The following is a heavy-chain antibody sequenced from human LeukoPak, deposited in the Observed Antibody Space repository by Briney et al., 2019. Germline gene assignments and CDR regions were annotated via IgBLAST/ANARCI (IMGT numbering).Heavy chain of an antibody. J-gene: IGHJ6*02. CDR3: ARDLGGDSGWSYGMDV. Sequence: GGSLRLSCAASGFTFSSYAMHWVRQAPGKGLEWVAVISYDGSNKYYADSVKGRSTISRDNSKNTLFLQMNSLRSEDTAVFYCARDLGGDSGWSYGMDVWGQGTTVTVSS. D-gene: IGHD2-21*02. V-gene: IGHV3-30*04. CDR1: GFTFSSYA. CDR2: ISYDGSNK.